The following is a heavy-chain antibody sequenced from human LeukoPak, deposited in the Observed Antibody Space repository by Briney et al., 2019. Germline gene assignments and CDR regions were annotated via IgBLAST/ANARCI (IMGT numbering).Heavy chain of an antibody. V-gene: IGHV3-48*01. CDR3: AKGGARPTGYYYYMDV. Sequence: SGGSLRLSCAASGFTFSNYNMNWVRQAPGKGLEWLSHISSSSSTIYYADSVKGRFTISRDNSKNTLFLQMNSLRAEDTAVYYCAKGGARPTGYYYYMDVWGKGTTVTVSS. CDR1: GFTFSNYN. J-gene: IGHJ6*03. CDR2: ISSSSSTI.